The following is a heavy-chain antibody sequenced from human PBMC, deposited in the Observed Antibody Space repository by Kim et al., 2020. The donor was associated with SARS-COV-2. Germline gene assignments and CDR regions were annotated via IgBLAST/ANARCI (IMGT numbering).Heavy chain of an antibody. CDR2: IYYSGST. CDR3: ARARPPSWGSSWGWFDP. V-gene: IGHV4-59*01. Sequence: SETLSLTCTVSGGSISSYYWSWIRQPPGKGLEWIGYIYYSGSTNYNPSLKSRVTISVDTSKNQFSLKLSSVTAADTAVYYCARARPPSWGSSWGWFDPWGQGTLVTVSS. J-gene: IGHJ5*02. D-gene: IGHD6-13*01. CDR1: GGSISSYY.